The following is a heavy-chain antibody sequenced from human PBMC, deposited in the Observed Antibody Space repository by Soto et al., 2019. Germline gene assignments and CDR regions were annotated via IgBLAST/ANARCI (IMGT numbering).Heavy chain of an antibody. Sequence: SEAPSPTRTLSCGSFSPNYWRWVRQPPGKGLEWIGYIYYSGSTYYNPSLKSRVTISVDTSKNQFSLKLSSVTAADTAVYYCARDALVYGMDVWGQGTTVTVSS. V-gene: IGHV4-30-4*01. CDR2: IYYSGST. J-gene: IGHJ6*02. D-gene: IGHD3-3*02. CDR3: ARDALVYGMDV. CDR1: CGSFSPNY.